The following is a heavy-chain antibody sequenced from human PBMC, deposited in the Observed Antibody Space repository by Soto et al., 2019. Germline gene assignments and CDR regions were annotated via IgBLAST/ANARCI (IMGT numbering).Heavy chain of an antibody. CDR2: IYPGDSDT. V-gene: IGHV5-51*01. CDR3: ARRGLYSTLAENYYYYGMDV. J-gene: IGHJ6*02. Sequence: PGESLKISCKGSGYSFTSYWIGWVRQMPGKGLEWMGIIYPGDSDTRYSPSFQGQVTISADKSISTAYLQWSSLKASDTAMYYCARRGLYSTLAENYYYYGMDVWGQGTTVNVSS. D-gene: IGHD6-13*01. CDR1: GYSFTSYW.